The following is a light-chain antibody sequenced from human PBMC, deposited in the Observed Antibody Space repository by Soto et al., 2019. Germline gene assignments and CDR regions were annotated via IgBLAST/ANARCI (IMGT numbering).Light chain of an antibody. Sequence: EIVLTQSPATLSLSPGERATLSCRASQSVSVYLAWYQQKPGQAPRLLISDASIRATGIPDRFSGSGSGTDFTLTISGLEPEDFAVYYCQQYGRSPWTFGQGTKVDIK. CDR1: QSVSVY. J-gene: IGKJ1*01. CDR3: QQYGRSPWT. CDR2: DAS. V-gene: IGKV3-20*01.